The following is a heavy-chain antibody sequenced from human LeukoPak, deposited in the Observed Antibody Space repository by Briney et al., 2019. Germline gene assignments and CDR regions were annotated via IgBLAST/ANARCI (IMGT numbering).Heavy chain of an antibody. Sequence: SETLSLTCAVYGGSFSGYYWSWIRQPPGKGLEWIGEINHSGSTNYNPSLKSRVTISVDTSKTQFSLKLSSVTAADTAVYYCARGPGSYYYDSSPYLFDYWGQGTLVTVSS. CDR3: ARGPGSYYYDSSPYLFDY. CDR2: INHSGST. CDR1: GGSFSGYY. D-gene: IGHD3-22*01. V-gene: IGHV4-34*01. J-gene: IGHJ4*02.